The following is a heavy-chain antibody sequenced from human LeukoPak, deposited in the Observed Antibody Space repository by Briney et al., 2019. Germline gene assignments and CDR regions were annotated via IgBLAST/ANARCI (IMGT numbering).Heavy chain of an antibody. Sequence: SEALSLTCAVYGGSFSGYYWSWIRQPPGKWLEGIGEINHSGTTNYNPSLKSRVTISGDTSKKQFSLKPSSMTAADTAVYYCAAGKTLYYGMDVWGQGTTVTVSS. CDR2: INHSGTT. V-gene: IGHV4-34*01. CDR1: GGSFSGYY. J-gene: IGHJ6*02. CDR3: AAGKTLYYGMDV.